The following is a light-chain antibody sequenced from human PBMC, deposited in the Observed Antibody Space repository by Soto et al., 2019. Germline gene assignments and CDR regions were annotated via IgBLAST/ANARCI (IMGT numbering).Light chain of an antibody. CDR2: DVS. Sequence: IVLTQSPATLSLSPGERATLSCRASQTVDTYLDWYQQKPGQSPILLIYDVSDRATGIPARFSGSGSGTDFSLTISSLVPEDVAVYYCQHRRAWPVTFGGGTRVVIK. CDR3: QHRRAWPVT. V-gene: IGKV3-11*01. J-gene: IGKJ4*01. CDR1: QTVDTY.